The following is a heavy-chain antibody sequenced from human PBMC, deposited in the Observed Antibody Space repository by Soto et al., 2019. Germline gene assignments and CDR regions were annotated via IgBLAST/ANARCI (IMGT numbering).Heavy chain of an antibody. Sequence: QAQLEQSGGEVKKPGSWVKVSCKASRVAFSKFIVTWVRQAPGLGLEWVGGIIPTFGTANNAQKFQGRVTITADESTSKSYMEVNNLRSEDTAVYYCAKVRYSSPMGYYYGMDVWGQGTTVTVSS. CDR1: RVAFSKFI. D-gene: IGHD6-19*01. J-gene: IGHJ6*02. V-gene: IGHV1-69*01. CDR2: IIPTFGTA. CDR3: AKVRYSSPMGYYYGMDV.